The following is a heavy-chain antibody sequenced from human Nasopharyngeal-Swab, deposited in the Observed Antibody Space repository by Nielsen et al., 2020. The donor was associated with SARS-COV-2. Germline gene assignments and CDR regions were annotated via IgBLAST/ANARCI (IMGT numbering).Heavy chain of an antibody. D-gene: IGHD6-19*01. V-gene: IGHV3-53*01. CDR3: ARGEAVRAYYYGMDV. J-gene: IGHJ6*02. CDR1: GFTVSSNY. CDR2: IYSGGST. Sequence: GESLKISCAASGFTVSSNYMSWVRQAPGKGLEWVSVIYSGGSTYYADSVKGRFTISRDNSKNTLYLQMNSLRAEDTAVYYCARGEAVRAYYYGMDVWGQGTTVTVSS.